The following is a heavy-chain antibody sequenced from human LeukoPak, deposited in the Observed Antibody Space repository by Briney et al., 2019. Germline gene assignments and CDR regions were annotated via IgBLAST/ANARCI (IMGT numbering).Heavy chain of an antibody. CDR2: VTGNGDNT. Sequence: GSLELSFAASGFHFCSYAMSWVRPAPGKGPEWVSSVTGNGDNTFHADSVKGRFTISRDNSKNMLYLQINSLRAEDTAVYYCARDRNYFEALHRSYWGQGTLVTVSS. CDR1: GFHFCSYA. CDR3: ARDRNYFEALHRSY. J-gene: IGHJ4*02. D-gene: IGHD3-10*01. V-gene: IGHV3-23*01.